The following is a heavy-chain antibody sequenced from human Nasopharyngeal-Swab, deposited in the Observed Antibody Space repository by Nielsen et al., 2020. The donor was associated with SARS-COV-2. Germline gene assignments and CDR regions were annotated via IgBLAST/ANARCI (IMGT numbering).Heavy chain of an antibody. V-gene: IGHV4-30-4*01. CDR2: IYYSGST. Sequence: WIRQPPGKGLEWIGYIYYSGSTYYNPSLKSRVTISVDTSKNQFSLKLSSVTAADTAVYYCARAAVRITIFGVVKDWFDPWGQGTLVTSPQ. D-gene: IGHD3-3*01. J-gene: IGHJ5*02. CDR3: ARAAVRITIFGVVKDWFDP.